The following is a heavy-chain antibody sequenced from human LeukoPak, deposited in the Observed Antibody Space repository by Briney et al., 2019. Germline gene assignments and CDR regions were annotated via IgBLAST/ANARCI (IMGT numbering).Heavy chain of an antibody. CDR2: INPGGGGT. Sequence: ASVKVSCKASGYTFTNHYMHWVRQAPGQGLEWMGKINPGGGGTTYAQKVQGRVTMTRDKSTSTVYMELSSLRSEDTAVYYCARPAVGDYYFDYWGQGTLVTVSS. CDR1: GYTFTNHY. J-gene: IGHJ4*02. V-gene: IGHV1-46*01. D-gene: IGHD1-26*01. CDR3: ARPAVGDYYFDY.